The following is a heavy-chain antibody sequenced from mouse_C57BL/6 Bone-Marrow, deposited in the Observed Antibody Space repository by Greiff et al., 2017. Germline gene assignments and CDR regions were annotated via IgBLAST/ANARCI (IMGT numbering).Heavy chain of an antibody. Sequence: VQLQQPGAELVKPGASVKLSCKASGYTFTSYWMHWVKQRPGRGLEWIGRIDPNSGGTKYNEKFKSKATLTVDKPSTTAYMQLSSLSSEDSAVYYCASSPLYYDSDYYAMDYWGQGTSVTVSS. V-gene: IGHV1-72*01. CDR1: GYTFTSYW. CDR3: ASSPLYYDSDYYAMDY. J-gene: IGHJ4*01. CDR2: IDPNSGGT. D-gene: IGHD2-4*01.